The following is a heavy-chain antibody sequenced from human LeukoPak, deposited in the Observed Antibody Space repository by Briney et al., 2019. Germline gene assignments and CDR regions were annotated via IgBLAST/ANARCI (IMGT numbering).Heavy chain of an antibody. J-gene: IGHJ5*02. D-gene: IGHD2-2*01. Sequence: GASVKVSCKASGGTFSSYAISWVRQAPGQGLEWMGGIIPIFGTANYAQKFQGRVTITADESTSTAYMELSSLRSEDTAVYYCARDGGYCSSTSCYVFDPWGQGTLVTVSS. CDR1: GGTFSSYA. CDR2: IIPIFGTA. CDR3: ARDGGYCSSTSCYVFDP. V-gene: IGHV1-69*13.